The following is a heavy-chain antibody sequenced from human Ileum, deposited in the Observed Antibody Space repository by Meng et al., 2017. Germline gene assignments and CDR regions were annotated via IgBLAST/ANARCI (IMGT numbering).Heavy chain of an antibody. CDR1: GGSFRSENYY. J-gene: IGHJ4*02. D-gene: IGHD3-10*01. V-gene: IGHV4-30-4*01. CDR2: TYYNGSP. CDR3: ARERRHYYGSGSFDY. Sequence: QVQLQESGPGLVKPSQTLSLTCSVPGGSFRSENYYWTWIRQTPGKGLEWIGLTYYNGSPFYNPSLRSRVTISVDTSKDQFSLKLTSVTAADTAVYYCARERRHYYGSGSFDYWGQGILVTVSS.